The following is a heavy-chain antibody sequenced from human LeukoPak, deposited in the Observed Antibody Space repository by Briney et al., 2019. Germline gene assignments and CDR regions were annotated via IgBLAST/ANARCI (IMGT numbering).Heavy chain of an antibody. J-gene: IGHJ6*02. CDR3: ATPGGYNGYGMDV. CDR1: GYTLTELS. Sequence: ASVTVSFTVSGYTLTELSMHWVRQAHGKGREGMGGFDPEDGETIYAQKFQGRVTMTEDTSTDTAYMELSSLRSEDTAVYYCATPGGYNGYGMDVWGQGTTVTVSS. CDR2: FDPEDGET. V-gene: IGHV1-24*01. D-gene: IGHD1-1*01.